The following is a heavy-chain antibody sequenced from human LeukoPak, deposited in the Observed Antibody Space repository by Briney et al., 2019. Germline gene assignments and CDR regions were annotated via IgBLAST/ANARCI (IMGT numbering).Heavy chain of an antibody. Sequence: SVKVSCKASGGTFSSYAISWVRQAPGQGLEWMGGIIPIFGTAHYAQKFQGRVTITADESTSTAYMELSSLRSEDTAVYYCARSDPYSVAGLDYWGQGTLVTVSS. CDR2: IIPIFGTA. V-gene: IGHV1-69*13. CDR1: GGTFSSYA. D-gene: IGHD6-19*01. J-gene: IGHJ4*02. CDR3: ARSDPYSVAGLDY.